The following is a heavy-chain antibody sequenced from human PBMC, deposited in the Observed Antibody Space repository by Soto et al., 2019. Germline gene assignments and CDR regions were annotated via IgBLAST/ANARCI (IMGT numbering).Heavy chain of an antibody. J-gene: IGHJ6*02. CDR2: INSDGSST. CDR1: GFTFSSHW. D-gene: IGHD3-9*01. V-gene: IGHV3-74*01. CDR3: ARLVYYYYGMDV. Sequence: RDLRLSCAASGFTFSSHWMHLVRQAPGKGLVWVSRINSDGSSTSYADSVKGRFTISRDNAKNTLYLQMNSLRAEDTAVYYCARLVYYYYGMDVWGQGTTVTVSS.